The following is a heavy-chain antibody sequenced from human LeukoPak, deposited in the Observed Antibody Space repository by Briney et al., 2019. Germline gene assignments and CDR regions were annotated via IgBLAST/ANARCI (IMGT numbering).Heavy chain of an antibody. D-gene: IGHD5-12*01. CDR2: ISGSGGSI. CDR3: ARGKSDSSGYDYTLDY. V-gene: IGHV3-23*01. J-gene: IGHJ4*02. Sequence: GGSLRLSCAASGFIFSSYAMSWVRQAPGKGLEWVSVISGSGGSIYDAGSVKGRFTVSRDDSKNTLFLQMNSLSAEDTAVYYCARGKSDSSGYDYTLDYWGQGTLVTVSS. CDR1: GFIFSSYA.